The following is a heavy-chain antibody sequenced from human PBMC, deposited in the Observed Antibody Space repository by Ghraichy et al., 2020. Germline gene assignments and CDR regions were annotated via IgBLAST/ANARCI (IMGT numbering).Heavy chain of an antibody. D-gene: IGHD3-9*01. CDR3: ARVNFDLLTGYPGPYYYGMDV. Sequence: VSCKASGYTFTSYGIGWVRQAPGQGLEWMGWTSVYNGNTDYAQKLQGRVTMTTETSTNTAYMELRSLRSDDTAVYYCARVNFDLLTGYPGPYYYGMDVWGQGTTVTVSS. J-gene: IGHJ6*01. CDR1: GYTFTSYG. CDR2: TSVYNGNT. V-gene: IGHV1-18*01.